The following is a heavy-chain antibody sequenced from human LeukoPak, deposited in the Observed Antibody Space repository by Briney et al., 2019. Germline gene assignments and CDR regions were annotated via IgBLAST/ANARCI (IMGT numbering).Heavy chain of an antibody. CDR1: GGSLSSYC. CDR2: ICYSGVA. V-gene: IGHV4-59*01. D-gene: IGHD3-22*01. Sequence: SETLSLTCTVSGGSLSSYCWSWIRQPPGEGLEWIGCICYSGVANYNPSLKSRVTISVDASKNQISLKLSSVTAADTAVYYCARDSPYYSDSSGYLSAFDIWGQGTMVTVSS. J-gene: IGHJ3*02. CDR3: ARDSPYYSDSSGYLSAFDI.